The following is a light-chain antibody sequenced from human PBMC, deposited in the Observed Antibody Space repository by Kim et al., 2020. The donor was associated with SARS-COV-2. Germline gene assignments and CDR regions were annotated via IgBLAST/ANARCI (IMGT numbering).Light chain of an antibody. J-gene: IGKJ2*01. Sequence: TSNGNSSEMVLDRPKNNNYFAWYLQKPRPPPELLISLASTRVSGVPGRCSGSVSATDFTLTISSLQAEDVALYYCQQYYGTPYTFGQGTKLEI. CDR2: LAS. CDR1: EMVLDRPKNNNY. CDR3: QQYYGTPYT. V-gene: IGKV4-1*01.